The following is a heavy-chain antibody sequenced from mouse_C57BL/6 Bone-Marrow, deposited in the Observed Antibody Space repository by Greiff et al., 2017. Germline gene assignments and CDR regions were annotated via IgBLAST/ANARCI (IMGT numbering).Heavy chain of an antibody. D-gene: IGHD1-1*01. V-gene: IGHV5-6*01. CDR2: ISSGGSYT. CDR3: AGPYGSSLAWFAY. Sequence: EVQVVESGGDLVKPGGSLKLSCAASGFTFSSYGMSWVRQTPDKRLEWVATISSGGSYTYYPDSVKGRFTISRDNSKNTLYLQMSSLKSEDTAMYYCAGPYGSSLAWFAYWGRGTRVTVSA. J-gene: IGHJ3*01. CDR1: GFTFSSYG.